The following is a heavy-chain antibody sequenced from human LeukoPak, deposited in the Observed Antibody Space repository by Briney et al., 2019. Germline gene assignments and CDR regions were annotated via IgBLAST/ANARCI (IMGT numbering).Heavy chain of an antibody. D-gene: IGHD1-26*01. CDR1: GYIFTNYG. Sequence: EASVKVSCKASGYIFTNYGITWVRQAPGQGLEWMGWISVHNGKTNFAQKFRGRVTMTTDTSTNTAYMEVRSLTSDDTAVYYCARGDTGGSGYDAFDIWGQGTMVTVSS. J-gene: IGHJ3*02. CDR2: ISVHNGKT. CDR3: ARGDTGGSGYDAFDI. V-gene: IGHV1-18*04.